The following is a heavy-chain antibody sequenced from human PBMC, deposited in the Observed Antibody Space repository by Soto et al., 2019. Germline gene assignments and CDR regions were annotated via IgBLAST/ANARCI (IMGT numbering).Heavy chain of an antibody. CDR1: GFTFSSYW. V-gene: IGHV3-74*01. Sequence: PGGSLRLSCAASGFTFSSYWMHWVRQAPGKGLVWVSRINSDGSSTSYADSVKGRFTISRDNAKNTLYLQMNSLRAEDTAVYRCSGGSSLGGMDVWGQGTTVTVSS. CDR3: SGGSSLGGMDV. D-gene: IGHD2-15*01. J-gene: IGHJ6*02. CDR2: INSDGSST.